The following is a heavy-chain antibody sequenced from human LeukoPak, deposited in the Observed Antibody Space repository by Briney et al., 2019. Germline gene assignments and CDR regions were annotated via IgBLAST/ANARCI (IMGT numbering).Heavy chain of an antibody. V-gene: IGHV3-23*01. CDR3: AKDTYGDYVLVDY. D-gene: IGHD4-17*01. CDR1: GFTFSSYA. CDR2: ISGSGGST. Sequence: GGSLRLSCAASGFTFSSYAMSWVRQAPGKGLEWVSAISGSGGSTYYADSVKGRFTISRDNSKDTLYLQMNSLRAEDAAVYYCAKDTYGDYVLVDYWGQGTLVTVSS. J-gene: IGHJ4*02.